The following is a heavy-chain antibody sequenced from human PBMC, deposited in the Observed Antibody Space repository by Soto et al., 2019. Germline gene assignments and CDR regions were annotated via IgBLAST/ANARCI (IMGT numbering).Heavy chain of an antibody. CDR3: ARDYLVIPHRVIDY. D-gene: IGHD2-15*01. J-gene: IGHJ4*02. CDR2: ISSGSNTI. V-gene: IGHV3-48*01. Sequence: GGSLRLSCAASGFTFSSYSMNWVRQAPGKGLEWVSYISSGSNTIFYADSVKGRFTISRDNAKNSLYLQMNSLRAEDMAVYYCARDYLVIPHRVIDYWGQGTLVTVSS. CDR1: GFTFSSYS.